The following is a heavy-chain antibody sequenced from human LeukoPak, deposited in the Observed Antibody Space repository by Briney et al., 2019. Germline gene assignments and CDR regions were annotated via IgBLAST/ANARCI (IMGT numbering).Heavy chain of an antibody. V-gene: IGHV1-69*13. CDR1: GGTFSSYA. CDR2: ITPIFDTS. D-gene: IGHD6-13*01. CDR3: ARLKRGIGAAGTSLRGWFDP. Sequence: ASVKVSCKASGGTFSSYAITWVRQAPGQGLECMGGITPIFDTSNYAQKFQGRVTFTSDDSTSTAYMELSSLRSEDTAVYYCARLKRGIGAAGTSLRGWFDPWGQGTLVTVSS. J-gene: IGHJ5*02.